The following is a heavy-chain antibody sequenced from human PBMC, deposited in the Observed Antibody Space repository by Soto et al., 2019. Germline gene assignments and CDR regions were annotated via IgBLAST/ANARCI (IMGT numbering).Heavy chain of an antibody. CDR2: IKDDGSQK. CDR3: ARQHYGDYFDY. CDR1: GFDFRKFW. V-gene: IGHV3-7*01. J-gene: IGHJ4*02. Sequence: EVLLVESGGGLVQPGGSLRLSCAASGFDFRKFWMNWVRHVPGKGLEWVATIKDDGSQKFYVDSVKGRFSISRDNGMXXXXXXXSSLRGGDTATYYCARQHYGDYFDYWGQGVLVTVSS. D-gene: IGHD3-10*01.